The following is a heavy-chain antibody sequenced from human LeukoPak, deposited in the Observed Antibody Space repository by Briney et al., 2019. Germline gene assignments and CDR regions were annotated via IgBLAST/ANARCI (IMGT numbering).Heavy chain of an antibody. D-gene: IGHD3-9*01. CDR1: GFTFSSYR. J-gene: IGHJ4*02. Sequence: GGSLRLSCAASGFTFSSYRMSWVRQAPGTGLEWVANIKQDGSEKYYVDSVKGRFTISRDNAKNSLYLQMNSLRVEDTAVYYCARVSYDILTGYSYIDYWGQGTLVTVSS. CDR3: ARVSYDILTGYSYIDY. CDR2: IKQDGSEK. V-gene: IGHV3-7*01.